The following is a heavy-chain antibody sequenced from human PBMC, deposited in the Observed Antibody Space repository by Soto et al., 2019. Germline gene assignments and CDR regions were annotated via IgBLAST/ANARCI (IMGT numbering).Heavy chain of an antibody. D-gene: IGHD3-16*02. CDR3: ASGYDYVWGSYRGIDY. Sequence: QVQLQESGPGLVKPSETLSLTCTISGGSISGYYWSWIRQPPGKGLEWIGYVYYSGSTYYNPSLKSRVTISVDTSKNQFSLKLSSVTAADTAVYYCASGYDYVWGSYRGIDYWGQGTLVTVSS. V-gene: IGHV4-59*12. CDR2: VYYSGST. J-gene: IGHJ4*02. CDR1: GGSISGYY.